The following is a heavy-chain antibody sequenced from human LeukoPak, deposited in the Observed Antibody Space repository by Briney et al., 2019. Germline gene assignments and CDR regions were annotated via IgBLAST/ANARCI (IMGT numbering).Heavy chain of an antibody. CDR2: ISTYNGNT. V-gene: IGHV1-18*01. D-gene: IGHD1-26*01. CDR3: ARRHSGNYYFDY. J-gene: IGHJ4*02. Sequence: ASVKVSCKASGYSFSSYGINWVRQAPGQGLEWMGWISTYNGNTNYVQKLQGRVTMTTDTSTSTAYMELRGLKSDDTAIYYCARRHSGNYYFDYWGQGTLVTVSS. CDR1: GYSFSSYG.